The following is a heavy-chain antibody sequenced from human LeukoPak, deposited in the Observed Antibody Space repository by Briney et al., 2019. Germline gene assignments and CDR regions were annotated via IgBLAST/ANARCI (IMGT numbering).Heavy chain of an antibody. J-gene: IGHJ6*03. Sequence: ASVKVSCKASGGTFSSYAISWVRQAPGQGLEWMGRIIPILGIANYAQKFQGRVTITTDESTSTAYMELSSLRSEDTAVYYCAVGKYQLLLYYYYYMDVWGKGTTVTVSS. CDR3: AVGKYQLLLYYYYYMDV. CDR2: IIPILGIA. D-gene: IGHD2-2*01. CDR1: GGTFSSYA. V-gene: IGHV1-69*04.